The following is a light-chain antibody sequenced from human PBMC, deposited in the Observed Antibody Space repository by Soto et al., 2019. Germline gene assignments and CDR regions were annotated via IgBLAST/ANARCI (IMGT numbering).Light chain of an antibody. CDR1: QSISSW. CDR3: QQYNSYSGT. V-gene: IGKV1-5*01. J-gene: IGKJ1*01. CDR2: DAS. Sequence: DIQMTQSPSTLSASVGDRVTITCRASQSISSWLAWYQQKPGKAPKLLIYDASSLESGVPSRFSGSGSGTXXXXXXXSLQPDDFATYYCQQYNSYSGTFGQGTKVEIK.